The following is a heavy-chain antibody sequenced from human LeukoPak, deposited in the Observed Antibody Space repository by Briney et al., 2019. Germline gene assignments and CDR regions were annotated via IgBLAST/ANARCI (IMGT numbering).Heavy chain of an antibody. CDR1: GFTFSSYA. CDR3: ARGWELLDY. D-gene: IGHD1-26*01. V-gene: IGHV3-30-3*01. CDR2: ISYDGSNK. Sequence: PGGSLRLSCAASGFTFSSYAMHWVRQAPGKGLEWVAVISYDGSNKCYADSVKGRFTISRDNSKNTLYLQMNSLRAEDTAVYYCARGWELLDYWGQGTLVTVSS. J-gene: IGHJ4*02.